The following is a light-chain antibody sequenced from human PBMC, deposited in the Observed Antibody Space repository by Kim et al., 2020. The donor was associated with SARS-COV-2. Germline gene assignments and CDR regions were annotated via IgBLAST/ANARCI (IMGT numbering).Light chain of an antibody. J-gene: IGLJ1*01. CDR1: NSGSKR. V-gene: IGLV3-21*03. Sequence: PGKTATNAWGGNNSGSKRVRWYQQKPGQAPVLIIYDDSDRPSGIPGRFSGSNSGNTATLTISRVEAGDEADYYCQVWDSSSDHFYVFGTGTKVTVL. CDR3: QVWDSSSDHFYV. CDR2: DDS.